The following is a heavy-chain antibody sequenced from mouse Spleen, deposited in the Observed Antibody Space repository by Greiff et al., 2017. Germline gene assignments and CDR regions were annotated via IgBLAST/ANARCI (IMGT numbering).Heavy chain of an antibody. D-gene: IGHD2-1*01. Sequence: EVLLVESGGGLVKPGGSLKLSSAASGFTFSDYYMYWVRQTPDKRLEWVATIIDGGSYTYYPDSVKGRFTISRENAKNNLYLQMSSLKTEDTAMYYCARGGGNSFAYWGQGTLVTVSA. CDR3: ARGGGNSFAY. V-gene: IGHV5-4*02. J-gene: IGHJ3*01. CDR1: GFTFSDYY. CDR2: IIDGGSYT.